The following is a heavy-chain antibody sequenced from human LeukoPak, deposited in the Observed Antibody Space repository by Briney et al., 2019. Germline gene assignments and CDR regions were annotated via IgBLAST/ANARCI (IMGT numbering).Heavy chain of an antibody. J-gene: IGHJ4*02. D-gene: IGHD3-22*01. CDR2: INPNSGGT. Sequence: ASMKVSCKASGYTFTGYYMHWVRQAPGQGLEWMGWINPNSGGTNYAQKFQGRVTMTRDTSISTAYMELSRLRSDDTAVYYCARPLDYYDSSGYQYYFDYWGQGTLVTVSS. CDR1: GYTFTGYY. CDR3: ARPLDYYDSSGYQYYFDY. V-gene: IGHV1-2*02.